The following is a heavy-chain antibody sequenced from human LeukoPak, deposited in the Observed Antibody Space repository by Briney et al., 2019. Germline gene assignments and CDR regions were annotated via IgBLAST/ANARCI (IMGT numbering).Heavy chain of an antibody. CDR2: TYYRSKWYN. D-gene: IGHD5-24*01. CDR1: GDSVSSNRAS. V-gene: IGHV6-1*01. J-gene: IGHJ4*02. Sequence: SQTLSLTCAISGDSVSSNRASRTWIRQSPSRGLEWLGRTYYRSKWYNDYAVSLKSRISINPDTSKNQFSLQLNSVTPEDTAVYYCSRSDGGSDFDYWGQGTLVTVSS. CDR3: SRSDGGSDFDY.